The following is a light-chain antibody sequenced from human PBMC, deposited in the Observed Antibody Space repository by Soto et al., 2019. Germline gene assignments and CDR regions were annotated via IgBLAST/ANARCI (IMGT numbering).Light chain of an antibody. J-gene: IGLJ3*02. Sequence: QSVLTQPPPLSGTPGQRVTSSCSGSNSNIGRYSVNWYQHFPGTAPKILIYSDDERPSGVPDRFSGSKSGTSASLAISGLQSEDEAEYYCAAWDDNLNGPLFGGGTQLTVL. CDR1: NSNIGRYS. V-gene: IGLV1-44*01. CDR2: SDD. CDR3: AAWDDNLNGPL.